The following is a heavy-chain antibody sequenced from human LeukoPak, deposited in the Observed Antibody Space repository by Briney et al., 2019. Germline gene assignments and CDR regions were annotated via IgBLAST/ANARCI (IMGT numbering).Heavy chain of an antibody. Sequence: SQTLSLTCDISGDIVSNNSATWNWIRQSPSGGLEWLGRTFYRSKWYNDYAVFVKGRITINPDTSKNQFSLQLNLVTPEDTAVYYCARSPALEYWGQGTLVTVSS. CDR3: ARSPALEY. J-gene: IGHJ4*02. V-gene: IGHV6-1*01. D-gene: IGHD2-2*01. CDR1: GDIVSNNSAT. CDR2: TFYRSKWYN.